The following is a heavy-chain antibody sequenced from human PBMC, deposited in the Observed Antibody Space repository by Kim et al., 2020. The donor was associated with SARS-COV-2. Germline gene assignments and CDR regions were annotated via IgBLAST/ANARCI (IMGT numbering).Heavy chain of an antibody. CDR1: GFTFSSYA. V-gene: IGHV3-23*01. CDR3: AKGIFGVPAMSPGGGFD. Sequence: GGSLRLSCAASGFTFSSYAMSWVPQAPGKGLEWVSAISGSGGSTYYAASVKGRFTISRDNPKKTLYRQMNSLRAEDTAVYYCAKGIFGVPAMSPGGGFD. CDR2: ISGSGGST. J-gene: IGHJ4*01. D-gene: IGHD2-2*01.